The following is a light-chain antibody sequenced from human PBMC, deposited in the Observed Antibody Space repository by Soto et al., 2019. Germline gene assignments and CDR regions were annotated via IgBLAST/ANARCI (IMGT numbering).Light chain of an antibody. CDR3: QKYYSVLT. J-gene: IGKJ5*01. CDR1: QSVSNN. CDR2: GAS. Sequence: EIVMTQSPATLSVSPGEKATLSCRASQSVSNNLAWFQQKPGQVPRLLIYGASNRATGVSARFSGSGSGTEFTLTISSLQPEDVATYYCQKYYSVLTFGQGTRLEIK. V-gene: IGKV3-15*01.